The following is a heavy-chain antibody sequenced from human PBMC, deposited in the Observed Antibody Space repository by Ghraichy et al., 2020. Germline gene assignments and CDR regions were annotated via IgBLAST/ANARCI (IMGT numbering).Heavy chain of an antibody. CDR3: ARDFGDQYYYDSSGYFGVDY. V-gene: IGHV1-18*01. CDR2: ISAYNGNT. CDR1: GYTFTSYG. D-gene: IGHD3-22*01. Sequence: ASVKVSCKASGYTFTSYGISWVRQAPGQGLEWMGWISAYNGNTNYAQKLQGRVTMTTDTSTSTAYMELRSLRSDDTAVYYCARDFGDQYYYDSSGYFGVDYWGQGTLVTVSS. J-gene: IGHJ4*02.